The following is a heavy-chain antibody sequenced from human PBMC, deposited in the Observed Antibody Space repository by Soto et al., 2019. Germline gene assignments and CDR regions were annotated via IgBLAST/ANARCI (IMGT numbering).Heavy chain of an antibody. D-gene: IGHD4-4*01. CDR2: IYYSGST. CDR3: ARDTVTTYYYYGMDV. J-gene: IGHJ6*02. V-gene: IGHV4-59*01. Sequence: SETLSLTGTVSGGSISSYYWSWIRQPPGKGLEWIGYIYYSGSTNYNPSLKSRVTISVDTSKNQFSLKLSSVTAADTAVYYCARDTVTTYYYYGMDVWGQGTTVTVSS. CDR1: GGSISSYY.